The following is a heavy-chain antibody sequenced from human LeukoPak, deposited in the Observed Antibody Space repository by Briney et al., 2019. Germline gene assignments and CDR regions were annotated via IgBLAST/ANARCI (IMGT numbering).Heavy chain of an antibody. Sequence: SETLSLTCTVSGGSITTSTYFWGWIRQPPGKGLEWIGTIHYSGSTYYDPSLKSRVTISIDTSKNQFSLKLSSVTAADTAVYYWAREHSSSSDRPNDVFNIWAQGTMVTVSP. V-gene: IGHV4-39*07. J-gene: IGHJ3*02. CDR1: GGSITTSTYF. CDR2: IHYSGST. CDR3: AREHSSSSDRPNDVFNI. D-gene: IGHD6-13*01.